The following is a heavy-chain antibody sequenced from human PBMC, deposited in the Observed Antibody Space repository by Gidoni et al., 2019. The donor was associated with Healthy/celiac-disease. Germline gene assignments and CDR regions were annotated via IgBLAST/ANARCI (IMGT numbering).Heavy chain of an antibody. J-gene: IGHJ5*02. V-gene: IGHV4-34*01. D-gene: IGHD5-12*01. CDR1: GGSFSGYY. Sequence: QVQLQQWGAGLLKPSETLSLTPAAHGGSFSGYYWSWIRQPPGKGLEWIGEINHSGSTNYNPSLKSRVTISVDTSKNQFSLKLSSVTAADTAVYYCARDSGYAVNWFDPWGQGTLVTVSS. CDR3: ARDSGYAVNWFDP. CDR2: INHSGST.